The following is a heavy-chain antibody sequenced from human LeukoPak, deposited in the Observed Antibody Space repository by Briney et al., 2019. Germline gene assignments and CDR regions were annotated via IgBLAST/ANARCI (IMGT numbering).Heavy chain of an antibody. Sequence: PGGSLRLSCAASGFPFDDKAMHWVRQAPGKGLDWVAGISRNSDSTGYADSVKGRFTISRDNAKNSLYLQMNSLRAEDMALYYCVKDIGSGSYRYGGYFDYWGQGTLVTVSS. CDR3: VKDIGSGSYRYGGYFDY. CDR1: GFPFDDKA. V-gene: IGHV3-9*03. CDR2: ISRNSDST. J-gene: IGHJ4*02. D-gene: IGHD1-26*01.